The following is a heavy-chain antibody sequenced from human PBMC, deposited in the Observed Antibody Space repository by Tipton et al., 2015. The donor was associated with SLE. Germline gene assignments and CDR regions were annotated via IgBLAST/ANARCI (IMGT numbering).Heavy chain of an antibody. J-gene: IGHJ5*02. V-gene: IGHV4-61*02. D-gene: IGHD2-2*02. CDR2: IYTSGST. CDR3: ARDQEYCSSTSCYTDRFDP. CDR1: GYSISSGYY. Sequence: TLSLTCAVSGYSISSGYYWGWIRQPAGKGLEWIGRIYTSGSTNYNPSLKSRVTISVDTSKNQFSLKLSSVTAADTAVYYCARDQEYCSSTSCYTDRFDPWGQGTLVTVSS.